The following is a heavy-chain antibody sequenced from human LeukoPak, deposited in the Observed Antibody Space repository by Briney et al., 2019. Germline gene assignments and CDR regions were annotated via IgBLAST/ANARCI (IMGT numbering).Heavy chain of an antibody. CDR2: IKSDGSKT. D-gene: IGHD1-26*01. Sequence: GGSLRLSCAASGFTFSTYWMHWVRQAPGKGLVWVSRIKSDGSKTSYADSVKGRFTISRDNAKNTLYLQMNSLRAEDTAVYYCARDPHGGSGSDPHDALDIWGQGTMVTVSS. CDR1: GFTFSTYW. V-gene: IGHV3-74*01. J-gene: IGHJ3*02. CDR3: ARDPHGGSGSDPHDALDI.